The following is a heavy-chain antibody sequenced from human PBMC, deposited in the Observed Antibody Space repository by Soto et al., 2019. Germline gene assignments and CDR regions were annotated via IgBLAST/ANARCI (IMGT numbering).Heavy chain of an antibody. CDR2: IYYNGTT. V-gene: IGHV4-31*03. J-gene: IGHJ6*02. CDR1: GGSISSPNFY. CDR3: ARVTGRYYYGMDV. Sequence: SETLSLTCTVSGGSISSPNFYWSWIRQHPGKGLEWIGHIYYNGTTYYNPTLKSRVTISVDRSKNQFSLKLSSVTAADTAVYYCARVTGRYYYGMDVWGQGTTVTVSS.